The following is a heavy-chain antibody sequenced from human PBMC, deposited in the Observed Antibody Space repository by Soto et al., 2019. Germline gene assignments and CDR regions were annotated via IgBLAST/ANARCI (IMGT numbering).Heavy chain of an antibody. CDR1: GFTLSNYG. V-gene: IGHV3-33*01. CDR2: IWYEGTTK. J-gene: IGHJ5*02. CDR3: ARDVGSSGSSRRFDT. D-gene: IGHD3-10*01. Sequence: GSLRLSCVASGFTLSNYGMHWVRQAPGKGLEWIALIWYEGTTKYSTDSMKGRFSISRDQSKSTLYLQVNSLRAEDTATYYCARDVGSSGSSRRFDTWGQGTLVTVSS.